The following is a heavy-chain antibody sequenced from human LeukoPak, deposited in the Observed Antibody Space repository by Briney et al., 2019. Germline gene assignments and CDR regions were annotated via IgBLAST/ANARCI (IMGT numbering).Heavy chain of an antibody. CDR3: ARPPRKWERRDY. V-gene: IGHV5-10-1*01. Sequence: GESLMISCKGSGYRFTSFWISWVRQMPGKGLEWMGRIDPSDSYTNYSPSFQGHVTISADKAISTAYLQWSSLMASDTAMYYCARPPRKWERRDYWGQGTLVTVSS. D-gene: IGHD1-26*01. CDR1: GYRFTSFW. J-gene: IGHJ4*02. CDR2: IDPSDSYT.